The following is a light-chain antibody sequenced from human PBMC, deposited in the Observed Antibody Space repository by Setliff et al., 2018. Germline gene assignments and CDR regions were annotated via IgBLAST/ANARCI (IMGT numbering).Light chain of an antibody. V-gene: IGLV2-14*01. J-gene: IGLJ1*01. Sequence: QSALTQPASVSGSPGQSITISCTGTSGDVGGYDYVSWYLQHPGKAPKLMIYDVSNRPSGVSNRFSGSKSGNTASLTISGLQAEDEADYYCGSYTSINTLLYIFGTGTKVTVL. CDR1: SGDVGGYDY. CDR2: DVS. CDR3: GSYTSINTLLYI.